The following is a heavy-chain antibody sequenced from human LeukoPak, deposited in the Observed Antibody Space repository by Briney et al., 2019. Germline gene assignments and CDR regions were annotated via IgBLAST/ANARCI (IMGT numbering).Heavy chain of an antibody. D-gene: IGHD3-22*01. Sequence: SETLSLTCTVSGGSISSYYWSWIRQPPGKGLEWIGYIYYSGSTNYNPSLKSRVTISVDTSKNQFSLKLSSVTAADTAVYYCARSYYYDSSGYYLDDAFDIWGQGTMVTVSS. V-gene: IGHV4-59*12. J-gene: IGHJ3*02. CDR2: IYYSGST. CDR3: ARSYYYDSSGYYLDDAFDI. CDR1: GGSISSYY.